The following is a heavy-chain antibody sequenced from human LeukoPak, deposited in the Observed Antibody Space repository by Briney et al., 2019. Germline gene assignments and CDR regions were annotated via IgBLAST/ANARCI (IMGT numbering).Heavy chain of an antibody. Sequence: WVRQAPGXGLEGVSSISSSSSYIYYADSVKGRFTISRDNAKNSLYLQMNSLRAEDTAVYYCARGRGYYDSSGYHRKYYFDYWGQGTLVTVSS. D-gene: IGHD3-22*01. V-gene: IGHV3-21*01. CDR2: ISSSSSYI. CDR3: ARGRGYYDSSGYHRKYYFDY. J-gene: IGHJ4*02.